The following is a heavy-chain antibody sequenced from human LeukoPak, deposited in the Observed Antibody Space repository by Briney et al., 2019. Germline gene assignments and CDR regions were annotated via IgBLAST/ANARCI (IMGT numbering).Heavy chain of an antibody. V-gene: IGHV4-39*01. Sequence: SETLSLTCTVSGGSICSNSYYWAWIRQSPGKRLEWMGSIHYGGSTYENPSLKSRVTISVDTSKNQFSLNLIYVTAADTAVYYCAGQTYGDYSANWFDPWGQGTLVTVSA. CDR1: GGSICSNSYY. CDR2: IHYGGST. CDR3: AGQTYGDYSANWFDP. D-gene: IGHD4-17*01. J-gene: IGHJ5*02.